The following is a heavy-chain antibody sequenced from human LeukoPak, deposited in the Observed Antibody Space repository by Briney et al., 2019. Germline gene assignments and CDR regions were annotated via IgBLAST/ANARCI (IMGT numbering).Heavy chain of an antibody. Sequence: ASVKVSCKASGYTFTSYGISWVRQAPGQGLEWMGWISAYNGNTNYAQKLQGRVTMTTDTSTSTAYMELRSLRSDDTAVYYCARARWPLVLVPPGDYWGQGTLVTVSS. CDR1: GYTFTSYG. CDR2: ISAYNGNT. CDR3: ARARWPLVLVPPGDY. V-gene: IGHV1-18*01. D-gene: IGHD6-13*01. J-gene: IGHJ4*02.